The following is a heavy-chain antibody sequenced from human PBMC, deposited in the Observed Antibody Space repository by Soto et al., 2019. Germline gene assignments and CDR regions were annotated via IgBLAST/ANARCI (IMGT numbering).Heavy chain of an antibody. V-gene: IGHV4-39*01. Sequence: SETLSLTCTVSGDSISSSNSHWGWTRQPPGKGLEYIGSVYYGGAIFYSGNIYYNPSLKSRVTISVDTSKNQFSLRLSSVTAADTGVYYCVRYDRINMKPYSPEGFHIWGQGTMVTISS. J-gene: IGHJ3*02. CDR1: GDSISSSNSH. CDR3: VRYDRINMKPYSPEGFHI. CDR2: VYYGGAIFYSGNI. D-gene: IGHD3-3*02.